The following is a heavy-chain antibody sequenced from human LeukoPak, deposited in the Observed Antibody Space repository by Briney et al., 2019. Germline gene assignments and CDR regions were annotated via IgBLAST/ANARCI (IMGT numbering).Heavy chain of an antibody. Sequence: PGGSLRLSCAASGFTFGDTWMNWVRQVPGQGLEWVANIKQDGSEKFYVASVKGRFTISIDNGKSSLYLQMNSLRAEDTALYYCATSYDMGWLIGYWGQGTLVTVSS. D-gene: IGHD3/OR15-3a*01. V-gene: IGHV3-7*03. J-gene: IGHJ4*02. CDR3: ATSYDMGWLIGY. CDR2: IKQDGSEK. CDR1: GFTFGDTW.